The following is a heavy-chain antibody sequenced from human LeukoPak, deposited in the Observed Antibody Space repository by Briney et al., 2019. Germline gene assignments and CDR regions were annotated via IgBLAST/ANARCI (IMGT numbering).Heavy chain of an antibody. Sequence: QPGGSLRLSCAASGLTFSRHAMSWVRQAPGKGLEWVSSISGSGGSTYYADSVKGRFTISRDNAKNTLYLQMNSLRAEDTAVYYCAKGAYDYIEIGYFDSWGQGTLVTVSS. CDR2: ISGSGGST. D-gene: IGHD5-12*01. CDR1: GLTFSRHA. CDR3: AKGAYDYIEIGYFDS. J-gene: IGHJ4*02. V-gene: IGHV3-23*01.